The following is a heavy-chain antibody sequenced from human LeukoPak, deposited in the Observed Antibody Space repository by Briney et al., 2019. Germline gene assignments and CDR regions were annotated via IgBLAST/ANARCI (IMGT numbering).Heavy chain of an antibody. D-gene: IGHD1-26*01. CDR3: AKDASSGTYFDY. CDR1: GFTFSSYD. J-gene: IGHJ4*02. CDR2: VSGTGGST. V-gene: IGHV3-23*01. Sequence: GGSLRLSCAASGFTFSSYDMSWVRQAPGKGLEWVAAVSGTGGSTYYADSVKGRFTIARDNSKNTLYLEMNSLRGEGTAVYYCAKDASSGTYFDYWGQGTPVTVSP.